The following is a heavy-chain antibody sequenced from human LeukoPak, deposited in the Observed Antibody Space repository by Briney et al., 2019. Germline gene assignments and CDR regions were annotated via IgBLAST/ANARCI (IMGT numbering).Heavy chain of an antibody. V-gene: IGHV4-34*01. CDR3: ARGGFYCGGDCYVDY. D-gene: IGHD2-21*02. CDR2: INHSGST. CDR1: GGSFIPYY. J-gene: IGHJ4*02. Sequence: SETLSLTCAVYGGSFIPYYWSWISQPPGKGLEWIGEINHSGSTNYNPSLKSRVTISVDTSKNQFSLKLSSVTAADTAVYYCARGGFYCGGDCYVDYWGQGTLVTVSS.